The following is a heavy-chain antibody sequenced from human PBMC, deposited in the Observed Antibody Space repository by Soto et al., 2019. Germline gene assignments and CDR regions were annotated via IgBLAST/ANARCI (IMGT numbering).Heavy chain of an antibody. Sequence: PGGSLRLSCAASGFTFSSYAMHWVRQAPGKGLEWVAVISYDGSNKYYADSVKGRFTISRDNSKNTLYLQMNSLRAEDTAVYYCARRGAVAGSGVDYFDYWGQGTLVTVSS. J-gene: IGHJ4*02. V-gene: IGHV3-30-3*01. CDR3: ARRGAVAGSGVDYFDY. CDR1: GFTFSSYA. D-gene: IGHD6-19*01. CDR2: ISYDGSNK.